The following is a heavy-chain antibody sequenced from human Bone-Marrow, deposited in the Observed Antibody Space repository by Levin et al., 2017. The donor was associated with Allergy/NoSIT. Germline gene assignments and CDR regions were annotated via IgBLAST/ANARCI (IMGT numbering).Heavy chain of an antibody. Sequence: PSETLSLTCAVSGGSLSNHYWSWIRQPPGKALEWIGYIFDTGRPNYNPSLEGRVTISGDSSKNQFSLKLKSVTATDTAVYYCARHFPEGIAAYPYKMFDPWGQGTLVTVSS. CDR3: ARHFPEGIAAYPYKMFDP. CDR2: IFDTGRP. CDR1: GGSLSNHY. V-gene: IGHV4-59*08. D-gene: IGHD6-13*01. J-gene: IGHJ5*02.